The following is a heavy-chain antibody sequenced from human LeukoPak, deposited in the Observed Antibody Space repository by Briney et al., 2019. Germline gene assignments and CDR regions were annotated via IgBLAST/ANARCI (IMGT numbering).Heavy chain of an antibody. Sequence: GGSLRLSCVVSTFTFSDPYMDWVRQVPGKGLEWVGRIRSKVDSYTTEYAASVNGRFTISRDDSKNSLYLQMKSLKIEDTALYFCGRVGGWNSGYDSFDIWGRGTMVTVSS. CDR3: GRVGGWNSGYDSFDI. CDR2: IRSKVDSYTT. V-gene: IGHV3-72*01. J-gene: IGHJ3*02. D-gene: IGHD5-18*01. CDR1: TFTFSDPY.